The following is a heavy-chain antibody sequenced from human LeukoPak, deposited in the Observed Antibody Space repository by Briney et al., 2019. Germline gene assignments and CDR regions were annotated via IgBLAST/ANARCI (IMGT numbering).Heavy chain of an antibody. D-gene: IGHD2-15*01. CDR1: GFTFSSYG. CDR3: ARDRTRDCSGGSCYRHYFDN. Sequence: GGSLRLSCAASGFTFSSYGMHWVRHAPGKGLEGVAVIWYDGSNKYYADSVRGRFTISRDNSKNTLYLLMNSLRAEDSAVYYCARDRTRDCSGGSCYRHYFDNWGQGTLVSVSS. V-gene: IGHV3-33*08. CDR2: IWYDGSNK. J-gene: IGHJ4*02.